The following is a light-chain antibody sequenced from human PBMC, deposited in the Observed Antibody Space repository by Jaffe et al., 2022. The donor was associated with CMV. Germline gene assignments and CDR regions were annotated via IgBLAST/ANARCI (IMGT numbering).Light chain of an antibody. CDR1: QSVSSNY. CDR2: GAS. Sequence: VLTQSPGTLSLSPGERATLSCRASQSVSSNYLAWYQQKPGQAPRLLIYGASSRATDIPDRFSGSGSGTDFTLTITRLEPEDFAVYYCQQYGTSPFTFGPGTKVDIK. J-gene: IGKJ3*01. CDR3: QQYGTSPFT. V-gene: IGKV3-20*01.